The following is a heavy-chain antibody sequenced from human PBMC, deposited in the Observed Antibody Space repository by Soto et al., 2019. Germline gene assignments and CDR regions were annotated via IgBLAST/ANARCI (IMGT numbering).Heavy chain of an antibody. D-gene: IGHD2-15*01. V-gene: IGHV3-23*01. CDR1: RFTLSTYA. J-gene: IGHJ6*02. CDR2: VSARGGST. CDR3: ARAVRDTIVQPTAIGLHYYYGMDV. Sequence: LRLTYAASRFTLSTYAMSSVRHAPGKCIYCVSSVSARGGSTYYADSVKGRFTISRDNSKNTLFLQMNSLRAEDTAVYYCARAVRDTIVQPTAIGLHYYYGMDVWGQGTTVTVSS.